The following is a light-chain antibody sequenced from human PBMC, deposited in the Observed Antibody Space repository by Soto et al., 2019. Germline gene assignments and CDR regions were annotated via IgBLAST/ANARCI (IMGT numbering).Light chain of an antibody. J-gene: IGKJ4*01. V-gene: IGKV3-15*01. Sequence: IGMTQSPSSLSASTGERVTITCRASQSISSNLAWYQVKPGQAPRLLIYSASYFDSGVPARFSGSGSGTEFTLTISSLQSEDFAVYYCQQYNSCPLTFGGGTKVEIK. CDR3: QQYNSCPLT. CDR1: QSISSN. CDR2: SAS.